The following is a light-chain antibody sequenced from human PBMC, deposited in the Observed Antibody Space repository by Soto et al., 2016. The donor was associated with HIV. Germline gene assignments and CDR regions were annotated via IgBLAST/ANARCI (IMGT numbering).Light chain of an antibody. CDR2: DNT. V-gene: IGLV3-21*03. J-gene: IGLJ2*01. CDR3: QVWDSSSDHVV. CDR1: NIGSKS. Sequence: SYELTQPPSVSVAPGKTARITRGGNNIGSKSVHWYQQKPGQAPVVVVYDNTDRPSGIPERFSGSNSGNTATLTISRVEAGDEADYYCQVWDSSSDHVVFGGGTKLTVL.